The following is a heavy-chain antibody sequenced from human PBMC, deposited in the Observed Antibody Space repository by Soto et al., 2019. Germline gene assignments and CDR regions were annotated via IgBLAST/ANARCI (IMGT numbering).Heavy chain of an antibody. CDR3: ARGGGTIFGVVIYYYYGMDV. J-gene: IGHJ6*02. V-gene: IGHV1-2*04. Sequence: QVQLVQSGAAVKKPGASVKVSCKASGYTFTGYYMHWVRQAPGQGLEWMGWINPNSGGTNYAQKFQGWVTMTRDTSISTAYMELSRLRSDDTAVYYCARGGGTIFGVVIYYYYGMDVWGQGTTVTVSS. CDR1: GYTFTGYY. D-gene: IGHD3-3*01. CDR2: INPNSGGT.